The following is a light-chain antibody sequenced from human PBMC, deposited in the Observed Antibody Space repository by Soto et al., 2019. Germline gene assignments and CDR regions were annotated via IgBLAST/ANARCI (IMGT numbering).Light chain of an antibody. CDR1: QDIHNY. V-gene: IGKV1-8*01. CDR2: AAS. J-gene: IGKJ1*01. Sequence: AVLLTQSPSSFSASTGDRATITCRASQDIHNYLAWYQQVPSKAPKLLLYAASILQTGVPSRFSGSGSGTDFTLTIAGLQSDYFPTYFCQHYYNYPWTFGQGTTVE. CDR3: QHYYNYPWT.